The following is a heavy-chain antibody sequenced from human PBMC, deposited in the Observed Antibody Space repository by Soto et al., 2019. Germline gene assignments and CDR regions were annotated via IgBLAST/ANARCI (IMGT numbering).Heavy chain of an antibody. Sequence: QVQLVQSGPEVRKPGASVKVSCKASGYTFNHYAISWVRQAPGQGLEWMGWISAYNGNTNYAQKFEGRVTMTTDSSTSTAYLEVRSLRSDDTAVYYCARDIMATIQGAYWGQGPLVTVSS. V-gene: IGHV1-18*04. CDR2: ISAYNGNT. CDR3: ARDIMATIQGAY. J-gene: IGHJ4*02. CDR1: GYTFNHYA. D-gene: IGHD5-12*01.